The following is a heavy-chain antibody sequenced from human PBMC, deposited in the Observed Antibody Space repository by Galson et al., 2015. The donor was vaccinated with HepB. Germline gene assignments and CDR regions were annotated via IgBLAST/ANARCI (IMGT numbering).Heavy chain of an antibody. J-gene: IGHJ4*02. CDR3: ARVAGWTYYFDS. D-gene: IGHD6-19*01. V-gene: IGHV3-7*03. CDR1: GFIFTNSW. Sequence: SLRLSCAASGFIFTNSWMTWVRQAPGKGLEWVANVKQNGSEKHYVDSVKGRFTISRDNAKNLLCLQMNSLRGEDTAVYYCARVAGWTYYFDSWGQGTLVTVSS. CDR2: VKQNGSEK.